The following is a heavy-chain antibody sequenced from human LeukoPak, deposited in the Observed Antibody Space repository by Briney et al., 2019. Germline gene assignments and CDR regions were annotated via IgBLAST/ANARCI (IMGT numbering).Heavy chain of an antibody. D-gene: IGHD3-22*01. CDR2: INPNSGGT. CDR3: ARERVYYDSSGYTRGRFDY. V-gene: IGHV1-2*06. CDR1: GYTFTGYY. Sequence: ASVKVSCKASGYTFTGYYMHWVRQAPGQGLEWMGRINPNSGGTNYAQKFQGRVTMTRYTSISTAYMELSRLRSDDTAVYYCARERVYYDSSGYTRGRFDYWGQGTLVTVSS. J-gene: IGHJ4*02.